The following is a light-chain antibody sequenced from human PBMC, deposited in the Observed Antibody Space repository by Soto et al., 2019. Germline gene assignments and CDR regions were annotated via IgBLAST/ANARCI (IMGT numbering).Light chain of an antibody. J-gene: IGKJ1*01. V-gene: IGKV1-5*01. Sequence: DIQMTQSPSSVSASVGDRVTITCRASQNINRLLAWYQQKPGKAPKLLIYDASTLESGVPSRLSGGGSGTEFTLTIRSLQPDDFATYYCQQHYIHWTFGQGTKVDIK. CDR3: QQHYIHWT. CDR2: DAS. CDR1: QNINRL.